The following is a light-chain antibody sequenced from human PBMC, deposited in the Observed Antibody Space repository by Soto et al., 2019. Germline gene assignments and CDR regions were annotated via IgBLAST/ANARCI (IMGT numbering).Light chain of an antibody. V-gene: IGKV3-15*01. CDR2: GAS. CDR3: QQYNNWPLYT. CDR1: QSVSSN. Sequence: EIVMTQSPATLSVSPGERATLSCRASQSVSSNLAWYQQKPGQAPRVLIYGASTRSTGIPARFTGSGSGTEFTLTISSLQSEDFAVYYWQQYNNWPLYTFGQGTKLEIK. J-gene: IGKJ2*01.